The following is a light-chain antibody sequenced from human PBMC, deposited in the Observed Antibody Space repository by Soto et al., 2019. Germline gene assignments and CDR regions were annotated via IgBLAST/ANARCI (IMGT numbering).Light chain of an antibody. V-gene: IGKV3-15*01. Sequence: EIVMTQSPATLSVSPGEKPTFSCRAIQSFSTTLAWYQQKPGQAPRLLIYGASTRATGIPARFSGSGSGTEFTLTISSLQSEDFAVYYCQQYNNWPPITFGQGTRLEIK. CDR2: GAS. CDR1: QSFSTT. CDR3: QQYNNWPPIT. J-gene: IGKJ5*01.